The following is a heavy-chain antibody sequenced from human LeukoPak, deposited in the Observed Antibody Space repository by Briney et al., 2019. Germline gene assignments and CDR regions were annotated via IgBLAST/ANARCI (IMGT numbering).Heavy chain of an antibody. V-gene: IGHV1-2*02. D-gene: IGHD3-3*01. CDR1: GYTFTGYY. Sequence: SVKASCKASGYTFTGYYMHWVRQAPGQGLEWMGWINPNSGGTNYAQKFQGRVTMTRDTSISTAYMELSRLRSDDTAVYFCARSGTIFGVVTLWGQGTLVTVSS. CDR2: INPNSGGT. CDR3: ARSGTIFGVVTL. J-gene: IGHJ4*02.